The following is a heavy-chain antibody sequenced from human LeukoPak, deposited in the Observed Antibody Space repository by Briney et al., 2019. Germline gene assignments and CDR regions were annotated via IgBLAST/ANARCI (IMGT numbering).Heavy chain of an antibody. Sequence: GGSLRLPCAASGFTFNNYAMTWVRQAPGKGLQWVSSIIGSTGSTYYADSVKGRFTISRDISKNTLYLQMSSLRPEDTAVYYCAKDRVAAAGTSFDHWGQGTLVTVSS. CDR3: AKDRVAAAGTSFDH. J-gene: IGHJ4*02. CDR1: GFTFNNYA. V-gene: IGHV3-23*01. CDR2: IIGSTGST. D-gene: IGHD6-13*01.